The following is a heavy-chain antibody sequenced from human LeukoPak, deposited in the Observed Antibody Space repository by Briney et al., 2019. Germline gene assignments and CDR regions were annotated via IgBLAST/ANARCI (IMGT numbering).Heavy chain of an antibody. CDR2: MSRSGST. Sequence: SETLTLTCTVSGGFISTNYYWSWIRQPAGKQLEWIGRMSRSGSTNYNPSLKSRVTMSIDTSKDQFSLRLNSMTAADTAVYYCARDRGNIFQYIDYWGQGILVTVSS. V-gene: IGHV4-4*07. CDR1: GGFISTNYY. J-gene: IGHJ4*02. D-gene: IGHD1-26*01. CDR3: ARDRGNIFQYIDY.